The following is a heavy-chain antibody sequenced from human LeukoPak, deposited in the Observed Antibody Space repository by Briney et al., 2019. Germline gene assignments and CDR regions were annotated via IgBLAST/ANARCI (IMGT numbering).Heavy chain of an antibody. CDR3: ARVRDYYDSSGYYSYYFDY. V-gene: IGHV1-2*02. CDR1: GYTFTGYY. D-gene: IGHD3-22*01. Sequence: ASVKVSCKASGYTFTGYYMHWVRQAPGQGLEWMGWINPNSGGTNYAQKFQGRVTITRNTSISTAYMELSSLRSEDTAVYYCARVRDYYDSSGYYSYYFDYWGQGTLVTVSS. J-gene: IGHJ4*02. CDR2: INPNSGGT.